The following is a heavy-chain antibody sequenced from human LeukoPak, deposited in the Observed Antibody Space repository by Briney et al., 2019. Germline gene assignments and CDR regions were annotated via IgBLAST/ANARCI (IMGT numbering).Heavy chain of an antibody. V-gene: IGHV3-7*01. CDR2: IKQDGSEK. J-gene: IGHJ5*02. D-gene: IGHD3-9*01. Sequence: GGSLRLSCAASGFIFSSFTMNWIRQAPGKGLEWVANIKQDGSEKYYVDSVKGRFTISRDNAKNSLYLQMSSLRAEDTAVYYCARDGRSFDPNGFDPWGQGTLVTVSS. CDR1: GFIFSSFT. CDR3: ARDGRSFDPNGFDP.